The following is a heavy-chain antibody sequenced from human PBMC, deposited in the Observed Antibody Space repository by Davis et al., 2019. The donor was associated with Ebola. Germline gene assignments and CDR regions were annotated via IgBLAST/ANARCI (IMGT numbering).Heavy chain of an antibody. D-gene: IGHD6-6*01. Sequence: AASVKVSCKASGGTFSSYAISWVRQAPGQGPEWTGGIIPIFGTANYAQKFQGRVTITADKSTSTAYMEPDSLRSEDTAVYYCAWGSSSSLIPQYGMDVWGQGTTVTVSS. CDR1: GGTFSSYA. CDR2: IIPIFGTA. V-gene: IGHV1-69*06. CDR3: AWGSSSSLIPQYGMDV. J-gene: IGHJ6*02.